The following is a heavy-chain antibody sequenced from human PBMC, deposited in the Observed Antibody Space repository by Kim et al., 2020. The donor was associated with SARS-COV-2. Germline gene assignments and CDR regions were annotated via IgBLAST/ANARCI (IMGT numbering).Heavy chain of an antibody. J-gene: IGHJ5*02. CDR1: GFTLSTNS. CDR2: INSDGSST. D-gene: IGHD5-18*01. CDR3: ASGLNSYGSVENWFDP. Sequence: GGSLRLSCAASGFTLSTNSMHWVRQAPGKGLVWVSRINSDGSSTNSADSVKGRFTISSDNAENTLYLKMNRLRAEDTAVYSCASGLNSYGSVENWFDP. V-gene: IGHV3-74*01.